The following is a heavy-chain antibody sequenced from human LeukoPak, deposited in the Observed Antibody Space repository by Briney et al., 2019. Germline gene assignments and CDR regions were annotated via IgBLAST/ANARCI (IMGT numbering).Heavy chain of an antibody. D-gene: IGHD3-10*01. V-gene: IGHV4-59*01. CDR1: GGSISSYY. Sequence: SETLSLTCTVSGGSISSYYWSWIRQPPGTGLEWIGYIYYSGSTNYNPSLKSRVTISVDTSKNQFSLKLSSVTAADTAVYYCARDLNYYGSGNWFDPWGQGTLVTVSS. J-gene: IGHJ5*02. CDR3: ARDLNYYGSGNWFDP. CDR2: IYYSGST.